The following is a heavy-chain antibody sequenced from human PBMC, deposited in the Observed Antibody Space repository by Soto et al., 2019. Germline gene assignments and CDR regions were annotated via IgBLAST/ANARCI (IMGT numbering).Heavy chain of an antibody. CDR2: IYHSGST. Sequence: QLQLQESGSGLVKPSQTLSLTCAVSGGSISSGGYSWSWIRQPPGKGLEWIGYIYHSGSTYYNPALKSRVPLAVDRAKNQFPLKLSSVAVGDTALYYCAAGGGLTRYFWGQGTLVTVSS. CDR3: AAGGGLTRYF. D-gene: IGHD1-26*01. V-gene: IGHV4-30-2*01. CDR1: GGSISSGGYS. J-gene: IGHJ4*02.